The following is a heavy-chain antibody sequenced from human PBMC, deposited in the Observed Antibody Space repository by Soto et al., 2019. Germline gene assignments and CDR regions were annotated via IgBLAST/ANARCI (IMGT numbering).Heavy chain of an antibody. Sequence: SETLSLTCAVSGGSISRGGYSWSWIRQPPGKGLEWIGYIYHSGSTYYNPSLKSRVTISVDRSKNQFSLKLSSVTAADTAVYYCARQGATITPNWFDPWGQGTVVTVS. J-gene: IGHJ5*02. CDR1: GGSISRGGYS. V-gene: IGHV4-30-2*01. D-gene: IGHD5-12*01. CDR3: ARQGATITPNWFDP. CDR2: IYHSGST.